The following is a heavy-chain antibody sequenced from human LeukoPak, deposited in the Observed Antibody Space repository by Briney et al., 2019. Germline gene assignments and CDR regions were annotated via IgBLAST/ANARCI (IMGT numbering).Heavy chain of an antibody. CDR3: ASQSLTYYYDSSGQHDAFDI. J-gene: IGHJ3*02. D-gene: IGHD3-22*01. CDR2: IYSGGST. Sequence: GGSLRLSCAASGFTVSSNYMSWVRQAPGKGLEWVSVIYSGGSTYYADSVKGRFTISRDNSKNTLYLQMNSLRAEGTAVYYCASQSLTYYYDSSGQHDAFDIWGQGTMVTVSS. CDR1: GFTVSSNY. V-gene: IGHV3-53*01.